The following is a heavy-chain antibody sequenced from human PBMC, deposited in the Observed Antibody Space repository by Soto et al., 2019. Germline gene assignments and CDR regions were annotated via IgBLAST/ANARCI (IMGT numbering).Heavy chain of an antibody. CDR2: IIPLFNVA. V-gene: IGHV1-69*01. J-gene: IGHJ3*01. D-gene: IGHD3-16*01. Sequence: QVQLVQSGPEVKKPGSSVKVSCEASGGTFSNFAVNWVRQAPGQGLEWVGGIIPLFNVAKYAQKFEGRVTIVAHDSTSAAYMDLSSLRSEDTAVYYCAASVSDGMGYDSKEREGIELWGQGIMVIVSS. CDR1: GGTFSNFA. CDR3: AASVSDGMGYDSKEREGIEL.